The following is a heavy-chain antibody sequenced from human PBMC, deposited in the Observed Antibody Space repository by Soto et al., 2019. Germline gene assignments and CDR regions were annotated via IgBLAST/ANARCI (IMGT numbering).Heavy chain of an antibody. V-gene: IGHV1-18*01. J-gene: IGHJ4*02. D-gene: IGHD5-12*01. CDR3: ARDQLRYGGYGRFDY. CDR2: ISAYSGNT. CDR1: GYSFTTYG. Sequence: QVQLVQSGAEVKKPGASVTVSCKASGYSFTTYGISWVRQAPGQGLEWMGWISAYSGNTKYEQNFQGRVTMTTDTSTSTAYMELRSLRSDDTAVYYRARDQLRYGGYGRFDYWGQGTLVTVSS.